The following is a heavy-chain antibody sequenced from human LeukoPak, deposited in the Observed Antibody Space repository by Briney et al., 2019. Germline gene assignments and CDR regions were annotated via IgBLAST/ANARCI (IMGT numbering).Heavy chain of an antibody. J-gene: IGHJ3*02. Sequence: SETLSLTCAFYGGSFSSYYWSWIRQPPGEGLEWIGEINHSGSTGYNPSLKNRVTISVDTSNNQFSLKLSSVTAADTAVYYCARVPTLRITMVRGAWGTFDIWGQGTMVTVSS. CDR2: INHSGST. D-gene: IGHD3-10*01. CDR3: ARVPTLRITMVRGAWGTFDI. CDR1: GGSFSSYY. V-gene: IGHV4-34*01.